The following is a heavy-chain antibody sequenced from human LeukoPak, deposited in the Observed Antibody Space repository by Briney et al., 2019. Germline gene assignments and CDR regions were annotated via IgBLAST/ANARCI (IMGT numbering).Heavy chain of an antibody. CDR1: GGSFSGYY. CDR3: ARGLVEMATVGY. V-gene: IGHV4-34*01. Sequence: SSETLSLTCAVYGGSFSGYYWSWIRQPPGKGLEWIGEINHSGSTNYNPSLKSRVTISVDTSKNQFSLKLSSVTAADTAVYCCARGLVEMATVGYWGQGTLVTVSS. D-gene: IGHD5-24*01. J-gene: IGHJ4*02. CDR2: INHSGST.